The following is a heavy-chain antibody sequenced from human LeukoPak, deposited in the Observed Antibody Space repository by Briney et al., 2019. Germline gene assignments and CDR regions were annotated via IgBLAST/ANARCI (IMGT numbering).Heavy chain of an antibody. Sequence: GGSLRLSCAASGFTFSSYAMSWVRQAPGKGLEWVSAISGSGGSTYYADSVKGRLTISRDNSKNTLFLQMNSLRAEDTAVYYCAKDHYYDSSGYDHWGQGTLVTVSS. CDR2: ISGSGGST. V-gene: IGHV3-23*01. D-gene: IGHD3-22*01. CDR3: AKDHYYDSSGYDH. CDR1: GFTFSSYA. J-gene: IGHJ4*02.